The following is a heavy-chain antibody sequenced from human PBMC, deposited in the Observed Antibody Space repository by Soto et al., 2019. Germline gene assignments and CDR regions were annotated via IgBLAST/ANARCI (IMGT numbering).Heavy chain of an antibody. Sequence: QVQLQESGPGLVKPSETLSLTCTVSGGSISSYYWSWIRQPPGKGLEWIGYIYYSGSTTYNPSLRSRHTKSVDTSKNQVSLKLSSVTAADTAVYYCARLGHVYYYDSSGYREYFQHWGQGTLVTVSS. V-gene: IGHV4-59*01. CDR1: GGSISSYY. D-gene: IGHD3-22*01. J-gene: IGHJ1*01. CDR2: IYYSGST. CDR3: ARLGHVYYYDSSGYREYFQH.